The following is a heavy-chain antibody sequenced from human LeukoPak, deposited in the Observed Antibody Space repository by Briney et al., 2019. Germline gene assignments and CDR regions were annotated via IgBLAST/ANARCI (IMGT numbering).Heavy chain of an antibody. CDR3: AADQGSVGMGATTGPYR. CDR2: INAGNGNT. CDR1: GYTFTSYA. Sequence: GASVKVSCKASGYTFTSYAMHWVRQAPGQRLEWMGWINAGNGNTKYSQKFQGRVTITRDTSASTAYMELSSLRSEDTAVYYCAADQGSVGMGATTGPYRWGQGTLVTVSS. D-gene: IGHD1-26*01. V-gene: IGHV1-3*01. J-gene: IGHJ4*02.